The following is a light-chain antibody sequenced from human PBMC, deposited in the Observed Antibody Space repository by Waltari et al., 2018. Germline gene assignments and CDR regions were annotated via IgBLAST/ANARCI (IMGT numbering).Light chain of an antibody. Sequence: QSALTQPASVSGSPGQSITISCTGTSSDLGGYNYVSWYQQVQGKAPKLILYDVSNRPSGVSSRFSGSKSGNTASLTISGLQAEDEANYYCSSYIDSSTLELFGGGTSLTVL. CDR2: DVS. CDR1: SSDLGGYNY. J-gene: IGLJ2*01. V-gene: IGLV2-14*03. CDR3: SSYIDSSTLEL.